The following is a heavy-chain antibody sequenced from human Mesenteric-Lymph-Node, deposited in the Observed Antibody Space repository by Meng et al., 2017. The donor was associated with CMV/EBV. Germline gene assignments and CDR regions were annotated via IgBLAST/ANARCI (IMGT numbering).Heavy chain of an antibody. CDR3: AKRDGQNSGPFDY. D-gene: IGHD1-26*01. J-gene: IGHJ4*02. CDR1: GFAFNTYG. V-gene: IGHV3-30*02. CDR2: IKYDGSDK. Sequence: GESLKISCAASGFAFNTYGMHWVRQAPGKGLEWVTFIKYDGSDKYYADSVKGRFTISRDNSKNTLYLQMNSLRVEDTAVYFCAKRDGQNSGPFDYWGQGTLVTVS.